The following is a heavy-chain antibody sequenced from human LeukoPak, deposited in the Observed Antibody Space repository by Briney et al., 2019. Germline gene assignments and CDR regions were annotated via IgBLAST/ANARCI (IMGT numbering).Heavy chain of an antibody. J-gene: IGHJ5*02. V-gene: IGHV4-59*01. CDR3: ARVGAPTTVTTSSWFDP. CDR1: GGSISSYY. Sequence: SETLSLTCSVSGGSISSYYWSWIRQPPGEGLEWIGNIYHSGSTNYNPSLKSRVTISVDTSKNQFSLKLSSVTAADTAVYYCARVGAPTTVTTSSWFDPWGQGTLVTVSS. CDR2: IYHSGST. D-gene: IGHD4-17*01.